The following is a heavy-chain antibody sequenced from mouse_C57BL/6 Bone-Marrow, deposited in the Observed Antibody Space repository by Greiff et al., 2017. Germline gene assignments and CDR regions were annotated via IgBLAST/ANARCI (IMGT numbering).Heavy chain of an antibody. CDR3: ARSGNDYSWFAY. V-gene: IGHV1-81*01. Sequence: QVQLKQSGAELARPGASVKLSCKASGYTFTSYGISWVKQRTGQGLEWIGEIYPRSGNTYYNEKFKGKATLTADKSSSTAYMELRSLTSADSAVYFCARSGNDYSWFAYWGQGTLVTVSA. CDR2: IYPRSGNT. D-gene: IGHD2-4*01. J-gene: IGHJ3*01. CDR1: GYTFTSYG.